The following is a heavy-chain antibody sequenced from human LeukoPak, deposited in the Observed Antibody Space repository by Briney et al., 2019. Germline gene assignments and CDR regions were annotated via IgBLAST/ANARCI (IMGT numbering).Heavy chain of an antibody. D-gene: IGHD6-13*01. J-gene: IGHJ5*02. V-gene: IGHV4-39*01. CDR1: GGSISSSSYY. CDR3: ARHEWRAAAGTRQRPYNWFDP. Sequence: SETLSLTCTVSGGSISSSSYYWGWIRQPPGKGLEWIGSIYYSGSTYYNPSLKSRVTISVDTSKNQFSLKLSSVTAADTAVYYCARHEWRAAAGTRQRPYNWFDPWGQGTLVTASS. CDR2: IYYSGST.